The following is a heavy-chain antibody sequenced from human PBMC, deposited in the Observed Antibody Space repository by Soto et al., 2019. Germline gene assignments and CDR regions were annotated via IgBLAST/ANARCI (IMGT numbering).Heavy chain of an antibody. Sequence: QITLKESGPTLVKPTQTLTLTCTFSGFSLNTSGVGVGWIRQPPGKALEWLALIYWDDDKRYIPSLKSRLTITQDTSKNQVVLTMTNVDPVDTATYYCAHRPQLWLGFDYWGQGTLITVSS. J-gene: IGHJ4*02. V-gene: IGHV2-5*02. CDR1: GFSLNTSGVG. CDR2: IYWDDDK. D-gene: IGHD6-19*01. CDR3: AHRPQLWLGFDY.